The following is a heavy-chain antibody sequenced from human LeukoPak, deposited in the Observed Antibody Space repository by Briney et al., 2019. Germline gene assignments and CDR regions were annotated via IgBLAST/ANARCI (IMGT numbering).Heavy chain of an antibody. CDR3: AREFRRKPAAISSKYNWFDP. CDR1: GYSISSGYY. J-gene: IGHJ5*02. CDR2: IYHSGST. V-gene: IGHV4-38-2*02. D-gene: IGHD2-2*01. Sequence: SETLSLTCAVSGYSISSGYYWGWSRQPPGKGLEWIGSIYHSGSTYYNPSLKSRVTISVDTSKNQFSLKLSSVTAADTAVYYCAREFRRKPAAISSKYNWFDPWGQGTLVTVSS.